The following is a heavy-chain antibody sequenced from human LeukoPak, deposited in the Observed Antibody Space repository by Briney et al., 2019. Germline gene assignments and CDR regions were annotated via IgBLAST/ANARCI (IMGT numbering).Heavy chain of an antibody. CDR1: GGSISSYY. V-gene: IGHV4-4*07. J-gene: IGHJ5*02. CDR2: IYTSGST. Sequence: SETLSLTCTVSGGSISSYYWSWIRQPAGKGLGWIGRIYTSGSTNYNPSLKSRVTMSVDTSKNQFSLKLSSVTAADTAVYYCARDPRTYCSGGSCYPAWGQGTLVTVSS. CDR3: ARDPRTYCSGGSCYPA. D-gene: IGHD2-15*01.